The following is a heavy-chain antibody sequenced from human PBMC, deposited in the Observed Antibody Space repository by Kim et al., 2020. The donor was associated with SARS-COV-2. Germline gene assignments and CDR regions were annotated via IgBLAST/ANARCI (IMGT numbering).Heavy chain of an antibody. J-gene: IGHJ4*02. D-gene: IGHD1-1*01. Sequence: YYADSVTGRVTISRDNSTNPLYLQMNSLRAEDTALYYCAKITWDVLEDSWGQGTLVTVSS. V-gene: IGHV3-23*01. CDR3: AKITWDVLEDS.